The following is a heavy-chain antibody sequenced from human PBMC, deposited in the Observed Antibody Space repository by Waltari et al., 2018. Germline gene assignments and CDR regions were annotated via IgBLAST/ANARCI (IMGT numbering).Heavy chain of an antibody. Sequence: QAHLVESGGGVVQPGRSLTLSCTASGFAFSNYGMHWVRQVPGKGVWWVAFILYHGRYEYYADSVKGRFTISRDNSANTLYLQMSGLRADDTAVYYCAGGPGLYFFDYWGQGTLVTVAS. V-gene: IGHV3-30*03. CDR2: ILYHGRYE. CDR1: GFAFSNYG. CDR3: AGGPGLYFFDY. J-gene: IGHJ4*02.